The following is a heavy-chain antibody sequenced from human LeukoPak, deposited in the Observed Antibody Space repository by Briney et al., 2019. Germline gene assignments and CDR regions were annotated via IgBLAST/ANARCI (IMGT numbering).Heavy chain of an antibody. CDR2: ISGSGGST. V-gene: IGHV3-23*01. D-gene: IGHD1-14*01. CDR1: RFSFSSYG. Sequence: PVGSLRLSCAASRFSFSSYGMHWVRQAPGKGLEWVSSISGSGGSTYYADSVKGRFTISRDNSKNTLHLQMNSMRAEDTAVYYCVRIIYFDYWGQGTLVTVSS. J-gene: IGHJ4*02. CDR3: VRIIYFDY.